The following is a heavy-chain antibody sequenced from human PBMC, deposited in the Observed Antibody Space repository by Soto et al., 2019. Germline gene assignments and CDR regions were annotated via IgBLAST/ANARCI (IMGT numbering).Heavy chain of an antibody. CDR2: IIPISGTA. CDR3: ARSQGSSTTLDIYYYYSYGMDV. Sequence: QVQLVQSGAEVKKPGSSVKVSCKASGGTFSSYAISWVRQAPGQGLEWMGGIIPISGTANYALKFQGRVTITADESTSTVYMERSSLRSADTAVYFCARSQGSSTTLDIYYYYSYGMDVWGQGTTVTVSS. CDR1: GGTFSSYA. D-gene: IGHD2-2*01. V-gene: IGHV1-69*01. J-gene: IGHJ6*02.